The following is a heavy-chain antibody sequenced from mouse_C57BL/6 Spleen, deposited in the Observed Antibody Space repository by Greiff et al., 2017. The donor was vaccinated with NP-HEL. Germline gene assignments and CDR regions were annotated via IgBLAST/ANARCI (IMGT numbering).Heavy chain of an antibody. CDR1: GYAFTNYL. CDR2: INPGSGGT. V-gene: IGHV1-54*01. D-gene: IGHD1-1*01. CDR3: ARSTTVVAKGYFDV. Sequence: VQLQQSGAELVRPGTSVKVSCKASGYAFTNYLIEWVKQRPGQGLEWIGVINPGSGGTNYNEKFKGKATLTADKSSSTAYMQLSSLTSEDSAVYFCARSTTVVAKGYFDVWGTGTTVTVSS. J-gene: IGHJ1*03.